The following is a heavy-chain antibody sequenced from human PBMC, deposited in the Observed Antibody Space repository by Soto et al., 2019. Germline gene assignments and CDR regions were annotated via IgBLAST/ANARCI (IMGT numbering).Heavy chain of an antibody. CDR3: AREEPHPAPLVF. CDR1: GFTFSRYP. V-gene: IGHV3-30-3*01. CDR2: ISFDETNK. J-gene: IGHJ4*02. Sequence: GGSLRLSCATFGFTFSRYPIHWVRQAPGKGLEWVAGISFDETNKKYADSVRGRFTVSRDNSMSTIYLQMDSLGAEDTAAYFCAREEPHPAPLVFWGQGTQVTV.